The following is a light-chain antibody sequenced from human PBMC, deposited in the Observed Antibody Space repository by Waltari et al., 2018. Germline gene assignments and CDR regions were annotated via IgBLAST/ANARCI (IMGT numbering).Light chain of an antibody. V-gene: IGKV3-20*01. CDR2: GAS. Sequence: EIGLTQSAGTLSLSPGERVPLSCRASQSVSRALAWYQQKPGQAPRLLLYGASTRATGIPDRFSGSGSGTDFSLTISRLEPEDFAVYYCQHYVRLPVTFGQGTKVEIK. CDR3: QHYVRLPVT. CDR1: QSVSRA. J-gene: IGKJ1*01.